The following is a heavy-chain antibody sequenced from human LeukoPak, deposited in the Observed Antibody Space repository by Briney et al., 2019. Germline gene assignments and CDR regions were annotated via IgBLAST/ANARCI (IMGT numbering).Heavy chain of an antibody. CDR1: GGSISSYY. CDR2: IYYSGST. V-gene: IGHV4-59*12. CDR3: MRDCSGGSCYMVY. Sequence: PSETLSLTCTVSGGSISSYYWSWIRQPPGKGLEWIGYIYYSGSTNYNPSLKSRVTISVDTSKNQFSLKLNSVTAADTAVYYCMRDCSGGSCYMVYWGQGTLVTVSS. D-gene: IGHD2-15*01. J-gene: IGHJ4*02.